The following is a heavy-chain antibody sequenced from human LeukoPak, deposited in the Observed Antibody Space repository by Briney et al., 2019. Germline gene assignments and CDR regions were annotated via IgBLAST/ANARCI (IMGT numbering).Heavy chain of an antibody. D-gene: IGHD3-10*01. CDR2: ISSSNSYI. J-gene: IGHJ4*02. CDR3: ARDQFGSGRLDY. V-gene: IGHV3-21*01. CDR1: GFTFSTYS. Sequence: PGGSLRLSCAAPGFTFSTYSMNWVRQAPGKGLEWVSFISSSNSYIYYADSVKGRFTISRDDAKNSLYLQMNSLRAEDTAVYYCARDQFGSGRLDYWGQGTLVTVSS.